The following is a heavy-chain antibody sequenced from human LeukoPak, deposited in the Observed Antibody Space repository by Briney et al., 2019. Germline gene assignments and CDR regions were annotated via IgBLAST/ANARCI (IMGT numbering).Heavy chain of an antibody. V-gene: IGHV4-34*01. Sequence: SETLSLTCAVYGGSFRGYYWSWIRQPPGKGLEWIGEINHSGSTNYNPSLKSRVTISVDTSKNQFSLKLSSVTAADTAVYYCARSPLILHRSKKYGMDVWGQGTTVTVSS. CDR3: ARSPLILHRSKKYGMDV. D-gene: IGHD2/OR15-2a*01. CDR2: INHSGST. CDR1: GGSFRGYY. J-gene: IGHJ6*02.